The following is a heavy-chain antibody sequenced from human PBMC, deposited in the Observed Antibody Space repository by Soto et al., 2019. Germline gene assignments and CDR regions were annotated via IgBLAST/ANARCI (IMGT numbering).Heavy chain of an antibody. CDR2: ISYDGSNK. V-gene: IGHV3-30-3*01. CDR3: ARESSPYYYYNGMDV. Sequence: PGGSLRLSCAASGFTFSSYAMHWVRQAPGKGLEWVAFISYDGSNKYYADSVKGRFTISRDNSKNTLYLQMNSLRAEDTAVYYCARESSPYYYYNGMDVWGQATTLTVXS. CDR1: GFTFSSYA. J-gene: IGHJ6*02. D-gene: IGHD6-13*01.